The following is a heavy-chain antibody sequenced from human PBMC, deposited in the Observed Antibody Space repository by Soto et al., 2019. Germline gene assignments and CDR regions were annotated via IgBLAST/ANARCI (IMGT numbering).Heavy chain of an antibody. V-gene: IGHV5-10-1*01. CDR3: GTKAGDGYHIEY. Sequence: GESLKISCEGSGYAFSNYWINWVRQVSGKGLEWMGRIDPTDSFTNYSPSFQGHVTFSVDKSTSTAYVQWSSLKASDTAMYYCGTKAGDGYHIEYWGQGTLVTVSS. CDR1: GYAFSNYW. J-gene: IGHJ4*02. D-gene: IGHD2-21*01. CDR2: IDPTDSFT.